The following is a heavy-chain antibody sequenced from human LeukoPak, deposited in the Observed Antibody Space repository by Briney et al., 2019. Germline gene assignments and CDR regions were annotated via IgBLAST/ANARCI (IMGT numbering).Heavy chain of an antibody. Sequence: GGSLRLSCAASGFTFSSYWMSWVRQAPGKGLEWVAFIRYDGSNKYYADSVKGRFTISRDNSKNTLYLQMNSLRAEDTAVYYCANLLADYFDYWGQGTLVTVSS. J-gene: IGHJ4*02. CDR2: IRYDGSNK. CDR1: GFTFSSYW. CDR3: ANLLADYFDY. V-gene: IGHV3-30*02.